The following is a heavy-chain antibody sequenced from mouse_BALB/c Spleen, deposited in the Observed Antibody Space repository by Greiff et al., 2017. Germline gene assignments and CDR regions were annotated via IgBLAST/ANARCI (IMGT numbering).Heavy chain of an antibody. CDR3: ARDHYYGSSGYFDV. Sequence: QVQLQQSGPGLVAPSQSLSITCTVSGFSLTSYGVHWVRQPPGKGLEWLGVLWAGGSTNYNSALMSRLSISKDNSKSQVFLKMNSLQTDDTAMYYCARDHYYGSSGYFDVWGAGTTVTVSS. CDR1: GFSLTSYG. V-gene: IGHV2-9*02. J-gene: IGHJ1*01. CDR2: LWAGGST. D-gene: IGHD1-1*01.